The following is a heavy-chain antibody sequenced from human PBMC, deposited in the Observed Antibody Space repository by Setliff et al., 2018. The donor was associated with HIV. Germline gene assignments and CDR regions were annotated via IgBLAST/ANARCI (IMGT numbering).Heavy chain of an antibody. J-gene: IGHJ6*03. CDR2: IFPIFGTS. D-gene: IGHD1-26*01. Sequence: SVKVSCKAFGYTFSSYGISWVRQAPGQGLEWMGGIFPIFGTSNYAQKFQGRVTITVDESTSTAYMELSSLRSEDTAVYYCAREREIVGAGNYMDVWGKGTTVTVSS. CDR3: AREREIVGAGNYMDV. V-gene: IGHV1-69*13. CDR1: GYTFSSYG.